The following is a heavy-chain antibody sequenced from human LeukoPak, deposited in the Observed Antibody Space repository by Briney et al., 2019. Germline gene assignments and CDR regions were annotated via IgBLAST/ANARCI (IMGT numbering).Heavy chain of an antibody. CDR1: GYTFTGYY. D-gene: IGHD3-16*01. CDR3: ARGDLWAPNFDY. Sequence: GASVKVSCKASGYTFTGYYMHWVRQAPGQGLQWMGWINPNSGYTNYAQTFQGRVTMTRDTSISTTNMELSRLRSDDTAVYYCARGDLWAPNFDYWGQGTLVTVSS. J-gene: IGHJ4*02. CDR2: INPNSGYT. V-gene: IGHV1-2*02.